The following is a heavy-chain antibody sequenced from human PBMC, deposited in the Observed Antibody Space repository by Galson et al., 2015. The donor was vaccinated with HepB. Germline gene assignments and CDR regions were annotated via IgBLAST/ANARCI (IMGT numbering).Heavy chain of an antibody. CDR2: IDPSDSYT. CDR1: GYSFTSYW. CDR3: ARLGYCSSTSCYIRGSGWYFVY. D-gene: IGHD2-2*02. J-gene: IGHJ4*02. V-gene: IGHV5-10-1*01. Sequence: QSGAEVKKPGESLRISCKGSGYSFTSYWISWVRQMPGKGLEWMGRIDPSDSYTNYSPSFQGHVTISADKSLSTAYLQWSSLKASDTAMYYCARLGYCSSTSCYIRGSGWYFVYWGQGTLVTVSS.